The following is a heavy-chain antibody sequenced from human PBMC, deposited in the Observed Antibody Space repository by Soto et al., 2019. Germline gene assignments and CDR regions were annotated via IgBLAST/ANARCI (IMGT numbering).Heavy chain of an antibody. V-gene: IGHV4-31*03. J-gene: IGHJ6*02. CDR3: AREGRGVRGVVVGMDV. Sequence: SSEPLSLTCTVSGGSISSGGYYWSWIRQHPGKGLEWIGYIYYSGSTYYNPSLKSRVTISVDTSKNQFSLKLSSVTAADTAVYYCAREGRGVRGVVVGMDVWGQGTTVTVSS. D-gene: IGHD3-10*01. CDR2: IYYSGST. CDR1: GGSISSGGYY.